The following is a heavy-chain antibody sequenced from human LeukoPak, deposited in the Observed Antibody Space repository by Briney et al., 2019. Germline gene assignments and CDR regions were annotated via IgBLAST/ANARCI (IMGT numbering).Heavy chain of an antibody. V-gene: IGHV1-24*01. J-gene: IGHJ4*02. CDR2: FDPEDGET. CDR1: GYTLTELS. D-gene: IGHD5-18*01. CDR3: ATAPPRPRYVDTARFDY. Sequence: ASVKVSCKVSGYTLTELSMHWVRQAPGKGLEWMGGFDPEDGETIYAQEFQGRVTMTEDTSTDTAYMELSSLRSEDTAVYYCATAPPRPRYVDTARFDYWGQGTLVTVSS.